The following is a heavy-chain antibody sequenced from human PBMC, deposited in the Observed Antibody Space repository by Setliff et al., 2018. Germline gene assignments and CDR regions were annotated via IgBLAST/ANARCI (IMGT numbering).Heavy chain of an antibody. V-gene: IGHV4-39*07. J-gene: IGHJ6*02. CDR2: IYYSGST. Sequence: PSETLSLTCTVSGGSISSSSYYWGWIRQPPGKGLEWIGSIYYSGSTYYNPSLESRVTMSLDTSKKQLSLKLTSLSAADTAVYYCTRDQDLRWCKAGTGCYYNYYGLDVWGQGTTVTVSS. D-gene: IGHD2-8*02. CDR1: GGSISSSSYY. CDR3: TRDQDLRWCKAGTGCYYNYYGLDV.